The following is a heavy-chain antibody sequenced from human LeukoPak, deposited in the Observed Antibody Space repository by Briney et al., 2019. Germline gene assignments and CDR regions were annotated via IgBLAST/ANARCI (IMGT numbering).Heavy chain of an antibody. D-gene: IGHD2-15*01. Sequence: YAESVKGRSTISRDNTKKTLYLQMRSLRPEDTAFYYCAKDGHYCTATSCFSSWLDPWGEGTLLTVSS. V-gene: IGHV3-43*01. J-gene: IGHJ5*01. CDR3: AKDGHYCTATSCFSSWLDP.